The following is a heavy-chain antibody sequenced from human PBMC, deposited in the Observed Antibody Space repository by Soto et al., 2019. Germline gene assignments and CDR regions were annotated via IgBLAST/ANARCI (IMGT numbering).Heavy chain of an antibody. CDR2: IYYSGST. CDR1: GGSISSYY. Sequence: SETLSLTCTVSGGSISSYYWSWIRQPPGKGLEWIGYIYYSGSTNYNPSLKSRVTISVDTSKNQFSLKLSSVTAADTAVYYCARVRYCSGGSCYRYFDYWGQGALVTVSS. CDR3: ARVRYCSGGSCYRYFDY. D-gene: IGHD2-15*01. J-gene: IGHJ4*02. V-gene: IGHV4-59*01.